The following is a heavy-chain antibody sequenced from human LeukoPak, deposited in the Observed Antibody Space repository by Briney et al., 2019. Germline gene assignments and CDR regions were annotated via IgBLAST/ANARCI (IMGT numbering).Heavy chain of an antibody. Sequence: PGGSLRLSCAASGFTFSSYWMSWVRQAPGKGLEWVANIKQDGSEKYYVDSVKGRFTISRDNAKNSLYLQMNSLRAEDTAVYYCASRIAAAGAEYFQHWGQGTLVTVSS. J-gene: IGHJ1*01. D-gene: IGHD6-13*01. CDR1: GFTFSSYW. V-gene: IGHV3-7*01. CDR3: ASRIAAAGAEYFQH. CDR2: IKQDGSEK.